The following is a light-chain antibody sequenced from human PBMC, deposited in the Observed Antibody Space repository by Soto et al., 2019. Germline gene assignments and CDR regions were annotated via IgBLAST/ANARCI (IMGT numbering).Light chain of an antibody. J-gene: IGKJ5*01. Sequence: EIVMAQSPATLSVSPGDRATLSCRASQSVGYNLAWYQHKPGQAPRVLIYDTSTRAAGIPARFSGSGSGTDFTLTISSLQSEDFAVYYCQQYNTWRSITFGQGTRLEI. CDR3: QQYNTWRSIT. V-gene: IGKV3-15*01. CDR1: QSVGYN. CDR2: DTS.